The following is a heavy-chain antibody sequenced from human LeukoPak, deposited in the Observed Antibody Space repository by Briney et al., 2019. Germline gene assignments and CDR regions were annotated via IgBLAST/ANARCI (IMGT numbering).Heavy chain of an antibody. CDR3: ARDPATLYYFDY. D-gene: IGHD5-24*01. CDR1: GFIFSNYW. V-gene: IGHV3-74*01. Sequence: GGSLRLSCTASGFIFSNYWMHWVRQAPVKGLVWVSRINSDGSSTNYADSVKGRFTISRDNAKNTLYLQMNSLRAEDTAVYYCARDPATLYYFDYWGQGNLVTVSS. CDR2: INSDGSST. J-gene: IGHJ4*02.